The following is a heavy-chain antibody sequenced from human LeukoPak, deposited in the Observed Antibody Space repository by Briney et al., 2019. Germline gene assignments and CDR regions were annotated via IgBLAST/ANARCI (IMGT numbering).Heavy chain of an antibody. J-gene: IGHJ4*02. V-gene: IGHV4-38-2*01. CDR2: IYHSGST. D-gene: IGHD3-9*01. CDR1: GYSISSGYY. Sequence: SETLSLTCAVSGYSISSGYYWGWIRQPPGKGLEWIGSIYHSGSTYYNPSLKSRVTISVDTSKNQFSLKLSSVTAADTAVYYCASYSYDILTGYPRYYFDYWGQGTLVTVSS. CDR3: ASYSYDILTGYPRYYFDY.